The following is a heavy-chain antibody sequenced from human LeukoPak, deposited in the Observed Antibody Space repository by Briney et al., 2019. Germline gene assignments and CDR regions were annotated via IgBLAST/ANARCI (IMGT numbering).Heavy chain of an antibody. CDR2: IYYSGST. CDR3: ARYSSSWYQPYFQH. J-gene: IGHJ1*01. D-gene: IGHD6-13*01. Sequence: SETLSLTCIVSGGSISSSSYYWGWIRQPPGKGLDWVGSIYYSGSTYYNPSLKSRVTISVDTSKNQFSLKLSSVTAADTAVYYCARYSSSWYQPYFQHWGQGTLVTVSS. V-gene: IGHV4-39*07. CDR1: GGSISSSSYY.